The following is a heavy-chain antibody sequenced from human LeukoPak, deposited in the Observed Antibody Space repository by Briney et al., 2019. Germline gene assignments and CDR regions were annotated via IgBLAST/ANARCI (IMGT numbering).Heavy chain of an antibody. J-gene: IGHJ6*03. D-gene: IGHD6-13*01. CDR3: ARERGGSWYYYYYMDV. CDR2: IKQDGSEK. V-gene: IGHV3-7*01. CDR1: GFTFSSYW. Sequence: GGSLRLSCAASGFTFSSYWMSWVRQAPGKGLEWVANIKQDGSEKYYVDSVKGRFTISRDNAKNSLYLQMNSLRAEDTAVYYCARERGGSWYYYYYMDVWGKGTTVTVSS.